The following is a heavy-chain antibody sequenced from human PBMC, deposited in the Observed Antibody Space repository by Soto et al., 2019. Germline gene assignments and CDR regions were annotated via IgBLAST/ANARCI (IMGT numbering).Heavy chain of an antibody. CDR2: INPNSGGT. CDR3: ARLVGATYYFDY. CDR1: AYTFTGYY. Sequence: ASVTLSCKASAYTFTGYYMHWVRQAPGQGLEWMGWINPNSGGTNYAQKFQGWVTMTRDTSISTAYMELSRLRSDDTAVYYCARLVGATYYFDYWGQGTLVTVSS. D-gene: IGHD1-26*01. V-gene: IGHV1-2*04. J-gene: IGHJ4*02.